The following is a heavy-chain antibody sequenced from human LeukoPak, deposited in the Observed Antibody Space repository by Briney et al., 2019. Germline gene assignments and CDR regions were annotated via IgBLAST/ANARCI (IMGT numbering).Heavy chain of an antibody. V-gene: IGHV1-2*06. CDR1: GYTFTGYY. CDR2: INPNSGGT. J-gene: IGHJ4*02. CDR3: ARDLLFSGWYEDY. Sequence: ASVKVSCKASGYTFTGYYMHWVRQAPGQGLEWMGRINPNSGGTNYAQKFQGRVTMTRDTSISTAYMELSRLRSDDTAVYYCARDLLFSGWYEDYWGQGTLATVSS. D-gene: IGHD6-19*01.